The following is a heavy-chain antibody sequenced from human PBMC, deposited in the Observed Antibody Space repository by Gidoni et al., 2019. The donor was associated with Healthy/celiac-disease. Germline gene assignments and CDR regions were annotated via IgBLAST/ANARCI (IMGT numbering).Heavy chain of an antibody. J-gene: IGHJ1*01. CDR3: ARDYSSDTERD. D-gene: IGHD1-26*01. CDR1: GFTFSSYA. Sequence: QVQLVESGGGVVQPGRSLRLSCAASGFTFSSYAMHWVRQAPGKGLAWVAVISYDGSNKYYADSVKGRFTISRDNSKNTLYLQMNSLRAEDTAVYYCARDYSSDTERDWGQGTLVTVSS. V-gene: IGHV3-30-3*01. CDR2: ISYDGSNK.